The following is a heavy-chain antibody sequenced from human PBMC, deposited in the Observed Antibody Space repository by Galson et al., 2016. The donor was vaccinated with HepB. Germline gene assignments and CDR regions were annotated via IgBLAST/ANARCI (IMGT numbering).Heavy chain of an antibody. CDR1: GFTFSSYW. D-gene: IGHD4-17*01. Sequence: SLRLSCAASGFTFSSYWMSWVRQAPGKGLEWVANIKEDGSEEYYVDSVKGRFTISRDNAKNSLYLQMNRLRAEDTAVYCCAKKWSYGDYSYFDYWGQGTLVTVSS. CDR2: IKEDGSEE. V-gene: IGHV3-7*01. J-gene: IGHJ4*02. CDR3: AKKWSYGDYSYFDY.